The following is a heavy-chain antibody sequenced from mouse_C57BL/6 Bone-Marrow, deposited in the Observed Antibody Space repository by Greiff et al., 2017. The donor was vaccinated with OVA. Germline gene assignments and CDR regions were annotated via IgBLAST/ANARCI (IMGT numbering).Heavy chain of an antibody. CDR3: APIYYDYDDYAMDY. V-gene: IGHV5-17*01. J-gene: IGHJ4*01. CDR2: ISSGSSTI. D-gene: IGHD2-4*01. Sequence: EVKLVESGGGLVKPGGSLKLSCAASGFTFSDYGMHWVRQAPEKGLEWVAYISSGSSTIYYADTVKGRFTISRDNAKNTLFLQMTSLRSEDTAMYYCAPIYYDYDDYAMDYWGQGTSVTVSS. CDR1: GFTFSDYG.